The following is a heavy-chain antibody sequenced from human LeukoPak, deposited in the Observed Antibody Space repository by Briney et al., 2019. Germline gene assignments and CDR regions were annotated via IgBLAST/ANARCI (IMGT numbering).Heavy chain of an antibody. V-gene: IGHV1-8*03. D-gene: IGHD6-19*01. CDR2: MNPNSGST. CDR1: GYTFTSYD. CDR3: ARVAVAGLDAFDI. Sequence: ASVKVSCKASGYTFTSYDINWARQATGQGLEWMGWMNPNSGSTGYAQKFQGRVTITRNTSISTAYMELSSLRSEDTAVYYCARVAVAGLDAFDIWGQGTMVTVSS. J-gene: IGHJ3*02.